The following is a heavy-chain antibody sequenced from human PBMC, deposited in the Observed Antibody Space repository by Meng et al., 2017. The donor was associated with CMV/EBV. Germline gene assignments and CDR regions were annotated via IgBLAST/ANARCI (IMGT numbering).Heavy chain of an antibody. D-gene: IGHD3-22*01. Sequence: FTFSNYAIHWVRQAPGRGLEWVAVVSYDGGITYYTDSVKGRFTISRDNSKNTMYLQMNSLRPEDTAVYYCAREGEITIIGYPTFTFDYWGLGTLVTVSS. CDR1: FTFSNYA. V-gene: IGHV3-30-3*01. CDR2: VSYDGGIT. J-gene: IGHJ4*02. CDR3: AREGEITIIGYPTFTFDY.